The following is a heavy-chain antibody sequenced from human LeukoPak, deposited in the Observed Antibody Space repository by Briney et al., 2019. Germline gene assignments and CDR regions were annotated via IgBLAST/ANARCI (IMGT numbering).Heavy chain of an antibody. CDR3: ARRRVGATGVYFDY. CDR1: GYTFTSYD. Sequence: ASVKVSCKASGYTFTSYDINWVRQATGQGLEWMGWMNPNSGNTGYAQKFQGRVTMTRNTSISTAYMELSSLRSEDTAVYYCARRRVGATGVYFDYWGQGTLVTVSS. V-gene: IGHV1-8*01. CDR2: MNPNSGNT. D-gene: IGHD1-26*01. J-gene: IGHJ4*02.